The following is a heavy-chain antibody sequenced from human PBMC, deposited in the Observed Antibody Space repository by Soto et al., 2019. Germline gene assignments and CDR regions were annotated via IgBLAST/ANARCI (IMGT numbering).Heavy chain of an antibody. J-gene: IGHJ6*02. CDR2: FDPEDGKT. CDR3: SRDRVSSDGYYYYYGMDV. CDR1: GYTLTELS. V-gene: IGHV1-24*01. Sequence: ASVKVSCKVSGYTLTELSMHWVRQPPGRGLEWMGGFDPEDGKTIYAQKFQGRVTMTRDTSTSTVYMELSSLRSEDTAVYYCSRDRVSSDGYYYYYGMDVWGQGTTVTVSS. D-gene: IGHD3-16*02.